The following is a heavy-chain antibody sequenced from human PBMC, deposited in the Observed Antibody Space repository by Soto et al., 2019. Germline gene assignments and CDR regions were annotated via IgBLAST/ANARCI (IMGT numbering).Heavy chain of an antibody. CDR1: GYSFTSYW. V-gene: IGHV5-10-1*01. CDR3: ARQDCSSTSCYTYDYYYGMDV. CDR2: IDPSDSYT. Sequence: GESLKISCKGSGYSFTSYWISWVRQMPGKGLGGRGRIDPSDSYTNYSPSFQGHVTISADKSISTAYLQWSSLKASDTAMYYCARQDCSSTSCYTYDYYYGMDVWGQGTAVTVSS. D-gene: IGHD2-2*02. J-gene: IGHJ6*02.